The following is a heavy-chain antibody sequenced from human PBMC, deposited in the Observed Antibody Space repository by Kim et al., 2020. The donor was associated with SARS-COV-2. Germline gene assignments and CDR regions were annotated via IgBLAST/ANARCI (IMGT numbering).Heavy chain of an antibody. Sequence: GESLKISCKSSGYRFTSYWIGWVRQMPGKGLEWMGIIYPNDSYTRYSPSFQGQVTISADKSISTAYLQWGSLKASDTAMYYCARQAYDSSGYVYFQYWGQGTLVTVSS. J-gene: IGHJ1*01. CDR1: GYRFTSYW. V-gene: IGHV5-51*01. CDR2: IYPNDSYT. CDR3: ARQAYDSSGYVYFQY. D-gene: IGHD3-22*01.